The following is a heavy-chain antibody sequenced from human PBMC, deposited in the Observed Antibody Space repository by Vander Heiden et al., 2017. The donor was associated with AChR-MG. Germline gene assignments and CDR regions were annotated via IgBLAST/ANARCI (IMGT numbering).Heavy chain of an antibody. Sequence: EVQLVQSGAEVKKPGATVKISCKVSGYTFTDYYMHWGQQAPGKGLEWMGLVDTEDGETIYAEKFQGRVTITADTSTDTAYMELSSLRSEDTAVYYCATDDPRIVGATRGYMDVWGKGTTVTVSS. J-gene: IGHJ6*03. CDR1: GYTFTDYY. CDR2: VDTEDGET. CDR3: ATDDPRIVGATRGYMDV. V-gene: IGHV1-69-2*01. D-gene: IGHD1-26*01.